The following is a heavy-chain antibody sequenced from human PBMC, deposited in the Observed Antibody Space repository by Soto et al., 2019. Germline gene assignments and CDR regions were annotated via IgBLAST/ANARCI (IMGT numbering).Heavy chain of an antibody. CDR2: IYHSGST. CDR3: ARVPGP. Sequence: SETLSLTCAVSGGSISSSTYYWGWIRQPPGKGLEWIGSIYHSGSTFYNPSLRSRVTTSVDTSKNQFSLKLSSVTAADTAVYYCARVPGPWGQGTLVTVSS. V-gene: IGHV4-39*07. CDR1: GGSISSSTYY. J-gene: IGHJ5*02.